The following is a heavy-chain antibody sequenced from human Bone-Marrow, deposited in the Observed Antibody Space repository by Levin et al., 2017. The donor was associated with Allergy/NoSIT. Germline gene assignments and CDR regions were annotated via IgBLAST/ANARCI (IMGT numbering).Heavy chain of an antibody. CDR2: IRSKANSYAT. J-gene: IGHJ4*02. Sequence: GESLKISCAASGFTFSGSAMHWVRQASGKGLEWVGRIRSKANSYATAYAASVKGRFTISRDDSKNTAYLQMNSLKTEDTAVYYCTRHGGGYTYFDYWGQGTLVTVSS. V-gene: IGHV3-73*01. CDR1: GFTFSGSA. CDR3: TRHGGGYTYFDY. D-gene: IGHD2-15*01.